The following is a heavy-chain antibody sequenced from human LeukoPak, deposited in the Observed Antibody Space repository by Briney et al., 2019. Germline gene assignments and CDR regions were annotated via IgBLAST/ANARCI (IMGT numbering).Heavy chain of an antibody. CDR2: ISYDGSNK. CDR3: AKGSFLEWSPLYYGMDV. CDR1: GFTFSSYG. J-gene: IGHJ6*02. V-gene: IGHV3-30*18. Sequence: GGSLRLSCAASGFTFSSYGMHWVRQAPGKGLEWVAVISYDGSNKYYADSVKGRFTISRDNSKNTLYLQMNSLRAEDTAVYYCAKGSFLEWSPLYYGMDVWGQGTTVTVSS. D-gene: IGHD3-3*01.